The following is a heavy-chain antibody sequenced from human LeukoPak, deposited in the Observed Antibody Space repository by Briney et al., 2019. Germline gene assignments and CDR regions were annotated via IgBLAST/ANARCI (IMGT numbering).Heavy chain of an antibody. CDR1: GFTFSSYA. V-gene: IGHV3-23*01. D-gene: IGHD3-10*01. J-gene: IGHJ4*02. Sequence: HSGGSLRLSCAASGFTFSSYAMSWVRQAPGKGLEWVSAISGSGGSTYYAGSVKGRFTISRDNSKNTLYLQMNSLRAEDTAVYYCAKDAMVRGVMTIDYWGQGTLVTVSS. CDR2: ISGSGGST. CDR3: AKDAMVRGVMTIDY.